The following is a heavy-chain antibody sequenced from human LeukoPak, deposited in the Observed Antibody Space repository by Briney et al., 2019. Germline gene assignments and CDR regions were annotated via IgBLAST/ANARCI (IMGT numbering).Heavy chain of an antibody. Sequence: SVKVSCKASGGTFSSYAISWVRQAPGQGLEWMGRSIPIFGTANYAQKFQGRVTITTDESTSTAYMELSSLRSEDTAVYYCARVARRYYDRSGHDAFDIWGQGTMVTVSS. CDR2: SIPIFGTA. J-gene: IGHJ3*02. CDR1: GGTFSSYA. V-gene: IGHV1-69*05. D-gene: IGHD3-22*01. CDR3: ARVARRYYDRSGHDAFDI.